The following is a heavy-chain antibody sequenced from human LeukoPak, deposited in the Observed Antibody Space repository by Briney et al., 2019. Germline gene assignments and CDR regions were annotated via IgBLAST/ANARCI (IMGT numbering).Heavy chain of an antibody. Sequence: ASVKVSCKASGYTFTSYGISWVRQAPGQGLEWMGWISAYNGNTNYAQKLQGRVTMTTDTSTSTAYMELSSLRSEDTAVYYCARVIEMATTQNWFDPWGQGTLVTVSS. CDR2: ISAYNGNT. D-gene: IGHD5-24*01. CDR1: GYTFTSYG. CDR3: ARVIEMATTQNWFDP. J-gene: IGHJ5*02. V-gene: IGHV1-18*01.